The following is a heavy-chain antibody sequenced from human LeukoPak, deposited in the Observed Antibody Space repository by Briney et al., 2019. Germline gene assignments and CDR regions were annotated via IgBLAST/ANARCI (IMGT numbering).Heavy chain of an antibody. V-gene: IGHV6-1*01. D-gene: IGHD6-13*01. CDR1: GDTVSSNSAA. CDR2: TYYRSKWYN. J-gene: IGHJ4*02. Sequence: SQTLSLTCAISGDTVSSNSAAWNWIMQSPSRGLEWLGRTYYRSKWYNDYAVSVKSRITINPDTSKNQFSLKLSSVTAADTAVYYCARGVYIAAAQYGYWGQGTLVTVSS. CDR3: ARGVYIAAAQYGY.